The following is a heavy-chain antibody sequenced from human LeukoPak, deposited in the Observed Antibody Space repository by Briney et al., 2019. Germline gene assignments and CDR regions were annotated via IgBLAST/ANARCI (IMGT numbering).Heavy chain of an antibody. CDR2: INHSGST. V-gene: IGHV4-34*01. CDR3: ASIRFLEWLLYFQH. D-gene: IGHD3-3*01. CDR1: GGSFSGYY. J-gene: IGHJ1*01. Sequence: SETLSLTCAVYGGSFSGYYWSWIRQPPGKGLEWIGEINHSGSTNYNPSLKSRVTISVDTSKNQFSLKLSSVTAADTAVYYCASIRFLEWLLYFQHWGQGTLVTVSS.